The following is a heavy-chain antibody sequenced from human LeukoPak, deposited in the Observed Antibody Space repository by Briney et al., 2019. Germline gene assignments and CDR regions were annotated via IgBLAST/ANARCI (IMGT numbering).Heavy chain of an antibody. CDR3: AKDWGRAYYFDS. CDR2: IDDSDGST. V-gene: IGHV3-23*01. Sequence: GGSLRLSCAASRFTFSTYAMSWVRQAPGKGLEWVSSIDDSDGSTYYADSVRGRFTISRDNSKNTLYLRMNSLRAEDTAVYYCAKDWGRAYYFDSWGQGTLVTVSS. CDR1: RFTFSTYA. D-gene: IGHD7-27*01. J-gene: IGHJ4*02.